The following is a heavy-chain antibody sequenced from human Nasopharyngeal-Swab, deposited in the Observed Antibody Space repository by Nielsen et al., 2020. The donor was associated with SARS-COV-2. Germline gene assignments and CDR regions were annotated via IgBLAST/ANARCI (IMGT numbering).Heavy chain of an antibody. D-gene: IGHD5-12*01. CDR3: AREREGGYGDY. CDR1: GFTFSPYT. J-gene: IGHJ4*02. V-gene: IGHV3-48*04. Sequence: GGSLRLSCAPSGFTFSPYTMTWVRQAPGKGLQWISYITSGNSVQYADSVRGRFTIPRDNAKNSLYLQMNSLTAEDTAVYYCAREREGGYGDYWGQGTLVTVSS. CDR2: ITSGNSV.